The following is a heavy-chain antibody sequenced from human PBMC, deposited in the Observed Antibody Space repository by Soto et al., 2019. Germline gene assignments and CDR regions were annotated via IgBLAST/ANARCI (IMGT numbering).Heavy chain of an antibody. J-gene: IGHJ4*02. Sequence: GGSLRLSCSVAGFTASDSMSCVRQGPGKRLECISFSHSNGYTQYTDSMSSRFTITRDNTKNTLYIQMDRLRVDDTAVYFCARDASDPFDYWGQGTLVTVSS. CDR2: SHSNGYT. V-gene: IGHV3-53*01. D-gene: IGHD2-21*02. CDR3: ARDASDPFDY. CDR1: GFTASDS.